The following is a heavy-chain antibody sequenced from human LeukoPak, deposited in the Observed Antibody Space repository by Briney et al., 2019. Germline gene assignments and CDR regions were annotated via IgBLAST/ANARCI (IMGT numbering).Heavy chain of an antibody. CDR2: IYYSGST. D-gene: IGHD2-2*01. V-gene: IGHV4-39*07. J-gene: IGHJ5*02. Sequence: SETLSLTCTVSGDSISSNSYYSGWIRPPPGKGLEWIGSIYYSGSTYYNPSLKSRVTISVDTSKNQFSLKLTSVTAADTAVYYCARRNIVVVPAAPTADNWFDPWGQGTLVTVSS. CDR1: GDSISSNSYY. CDR3: ARRNIVVVPAAPTADNWFDP.